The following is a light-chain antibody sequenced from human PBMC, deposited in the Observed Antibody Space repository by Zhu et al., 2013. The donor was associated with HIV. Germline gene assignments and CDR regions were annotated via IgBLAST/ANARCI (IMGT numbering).Light chain of an antibody. V-gene: IGKV3-15*01. Sequence: EIVMTQSPATLSVSPGERVPLSCRASQSLGSDLAWYQQKPGQAPRLLIYGAYARAAGIPARFSGSGSGTEFTFTISSLHSEDFAVYYCQQYNNWPRTFGQGT. CDR2: GAY. J-gene: IGKJ1*01. CDR3: QQYNNWPRT. CDR1: QSLGSD.